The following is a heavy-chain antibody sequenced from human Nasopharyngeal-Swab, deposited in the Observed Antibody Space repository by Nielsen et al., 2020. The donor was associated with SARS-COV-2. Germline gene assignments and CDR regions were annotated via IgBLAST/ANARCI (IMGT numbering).Heavy chain of an antibody. V-gene: IGHV4-59*01. D-gene: IGHD2-15*01. J-gene: IGHJ6*03. CDR2: IYYSGST. CDR3: ARGYCSGGSCYRYYYYYYMDV. Sequence: WIRQPPGKGLEWIGYIYYSGSTKYNPSLKSRVTISVDTSKSQFSLKLSSVIAADTAVYYCARGYCSGGSCYRYYYYYYMDVWGKGTTVTVSS.